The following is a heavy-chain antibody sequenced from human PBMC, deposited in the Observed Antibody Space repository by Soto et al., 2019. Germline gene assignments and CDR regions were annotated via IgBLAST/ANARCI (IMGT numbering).Heavy chain of an antibody. Sequence: QVQLLESGGGVVQPGRSLRLSCAASGFTFSSYAMHWVRQAPGKGLEWVAVISYDGSNKYYADSVKGRFTISRDNSKNTLYLQMNSLRAEDTAVYYCARGLRAAAGRGIDYWGQGTLVTVSS. V-gene: IGHV3-30-3*01. CDR1: GFTFSSYA. D-gene: IGHD6-13*01. J-gene: IGHJ4*02. CDR3: ARGLRAAAGRGIDY. CDR2: ISYDGSNK.